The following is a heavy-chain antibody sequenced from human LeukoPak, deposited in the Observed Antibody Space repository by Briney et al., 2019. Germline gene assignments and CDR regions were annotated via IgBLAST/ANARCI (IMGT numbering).Heavy chain of an antibody. D-gene: IGHD2-2*01. CDR2: INHSGST. V-gene: IGHV4-39*07. CDR1: GGSISSSNYY. J-gene: IGHJ4*02. CDR3: ARGRNLRHIVVVPAAAY. Sequence: SETLSLTCIVSGGSISSSNYYWGWIRQPPGKGLEWIGEINHSGSTNYNPSLKNRVTISVDTSKNQFSLKLSSVTAADTAVYYCARGRNLRHIVVVPAAAYWGQGTLVTVSS.